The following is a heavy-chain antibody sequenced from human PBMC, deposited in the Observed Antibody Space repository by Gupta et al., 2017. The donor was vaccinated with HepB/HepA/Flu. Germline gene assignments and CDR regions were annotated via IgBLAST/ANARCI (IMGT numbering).Heavy chain of an antibody. D-gene: IGHD2-15*01. CDR2: IDWDGDT. J-gene: IGHJ4*02. CDR3: ARILGSTQGLEF. Sequence: QVTLRESGPALVKPSQTLTLTCTFSGFSLNTNGMCVTWMRQPPGKALEWLARIDWDGDTYFNTSLRTRLTISKDTSKNQVVLTMANMDPVDTATCFCARILGSTQGLEFWGQGSLVIVSS. V-gene: IGHV2-70*15. CDR1: GFSLNTNGMC.